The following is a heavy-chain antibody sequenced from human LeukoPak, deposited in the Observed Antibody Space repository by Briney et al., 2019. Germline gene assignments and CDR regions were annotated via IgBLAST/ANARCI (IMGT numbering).Heavy chain of an antibody. Sequence: SETLSLTCTVSGGSISSYYWSWIRQPPGKGLEWIGYIYYSGSTNCNPSLKSRVTISVDTSKNQFSLKLSSVTAADTAVYYCARESYCSGGSCYEEGAFDIWGQGTMVTVSS. V-gene: IGHV4-59*01. J-gene: IGHJ3*02. CDR2: IYYSGST. CDR3: ARESYCSGGSCYEEGAFDI. D-gene: IGHD2-15*01. CDR1: GGSISSYY.